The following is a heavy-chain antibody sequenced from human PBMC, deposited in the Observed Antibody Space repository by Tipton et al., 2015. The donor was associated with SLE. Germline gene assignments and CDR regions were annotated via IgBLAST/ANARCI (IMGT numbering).Heavy chain of an antibody. J-gene: IGHJ4*02. CDR2: ISYNGVNK. V-gene: IGHV3-30*04. D-gene: IGHD7-27*01. CDR3: ASELGIKGGFDY. Sequence: SLRLSCVASGFPFGSYGLNWVRQAPGKGLEWVALISYNGVNKDYADSVKGRFTISRDNSQNTLYLQMNSLRAEDTAVYYCASELGIKGGFDYWGQGTLVTVSS. CDR1: GFPFGSYG.